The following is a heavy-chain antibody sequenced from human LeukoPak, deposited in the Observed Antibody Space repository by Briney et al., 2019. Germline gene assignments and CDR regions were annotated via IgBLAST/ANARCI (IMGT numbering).Heavy chain of an antibody. D-gene: IGHD3-3*01. V-gene: IGHV3-74*01. Sequence: GGSLRLSCAASGFTFSSYWVHWVRQAPGKGLVWVSRINSDGSSTSYADSVKGRFTISRDNAKNTLYLQMNSLRAEDTAVYYCARDLFPLYYDFWSGPDYWGQGTLVTVSS. J-gene: IGHJ4*02. CDR2: INSDGSST. CDR3: ARDLFPLYYDFWSGPDY. CDR1: GFTFSSYW.